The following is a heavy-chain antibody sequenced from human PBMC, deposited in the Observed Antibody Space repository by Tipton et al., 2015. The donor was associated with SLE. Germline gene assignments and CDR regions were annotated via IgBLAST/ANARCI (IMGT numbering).Heavy chain of an antibody. CDR2: ISGSGGST. CDR1: GFTFSSYA. J-gene: IGHJ4*02. D-gene: IGHD5-12*01. V-gene: IGHV3-23*01. CDR3: ARDSVDSGYDSID. Sequence: SLRLSCAASGFTFSSYAMSWVRQAPGKGLEWVSAISGSGGSTYYADSVKGRFTISRDNAKNSLYLQMNSLRAEDTAVYYCARDSVDSGYDSIDWGQGTLVTVSS.